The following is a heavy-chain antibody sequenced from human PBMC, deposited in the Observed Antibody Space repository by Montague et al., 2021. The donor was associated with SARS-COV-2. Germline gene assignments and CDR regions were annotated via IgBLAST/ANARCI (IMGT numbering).Heavy chain of an antibody. CDR3: ARVRLTGTTAPYFDY. V-gene: IGHV4-59*01. Sequence: SETLSLTCTVSGDSIRCYYWSWIRQPPGKGLEWIGNIYHSGITNYNPSLKSRVTTSIDTSKNQFSLRLSSVTAADTAVYYCARVRLTGTTAPYFDYWGQGTLVTVSS. CDR1: GDSIRCYY. J-gene: IGHJ4*02. D-gene: IGHD1-1*01. CDR2: IYHSGIT.